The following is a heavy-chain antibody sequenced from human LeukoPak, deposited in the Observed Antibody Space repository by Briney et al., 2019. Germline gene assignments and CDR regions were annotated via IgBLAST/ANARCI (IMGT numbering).Heavy chain of an antibody. J-gene: IGHJ6*03. CDR3: ARGGITMVRGVVIDYYYYMDV. CDR1: GGTFSSYV. CDR2: IIPIFGTA. D-gene: IGHD3-10*01. V-gene: IGHV1-69*05. Sequence: SVKVSCKASGGTFSSYVISWVRQAPGHGLEWRGGIIPIFGTANSAKKFQGRVTFTTDESTSTAYMELSSLISEETAVYYCARGGITMVRGVVIDYYYYMDVWGKGTTVTVSS.